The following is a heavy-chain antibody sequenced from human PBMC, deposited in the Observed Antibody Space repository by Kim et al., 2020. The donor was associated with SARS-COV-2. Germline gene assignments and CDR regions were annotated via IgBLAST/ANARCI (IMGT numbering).Heavy chain of an antibody. J-gene: IGHJ4*02. D-gene: IGHD3-22*01. CDR2: ITGLFGTT. V-gene: IGHV1-69*13. Sequence: SVKVSCKTSGGTFSTFAFYWVRQAPGQGLEWMGGITGLFGTTDYAQKFQGRVTITADELTNTAYLELSGLRSEDTAVYYCARGSGYYSASFDYWGQGTL. CDR3: ARGSGYYSASFDY. CDR1: GGTFSTFA.